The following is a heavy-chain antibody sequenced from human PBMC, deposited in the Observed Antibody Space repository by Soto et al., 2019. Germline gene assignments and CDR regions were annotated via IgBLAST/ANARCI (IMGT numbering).Heavy chain of an antibody. Sequence: QVQLVESGGGVVQPGRSLRLSCAASGFTFSSYGMHWVRQAPGKGLEWVAVISYDGSNKYYADSVKGRFTISRDNSKNTLYLQMNSLRAEDTDVYYRAQDLTSHNYDFWRETFDYWGQGTLVTVFS. D-gene: IGHD3-3*01. J-gene: IGHJ4*02. CDR2: ISYDGSNK. CDR3: AQDLTSHNYDFWRETFDY. V-gene: IGHV3-30*18. CDR1: GFTFSSYG.